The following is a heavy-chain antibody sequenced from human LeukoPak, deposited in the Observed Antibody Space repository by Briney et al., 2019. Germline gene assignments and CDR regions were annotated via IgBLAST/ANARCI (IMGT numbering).Heavy chain of an antibody. CDR2: ISYDGSNK. D-gene: IGHD2-15*01. CDR1: GFTFSSYA. J-gene: IGHJ6*04. V-gene: IGHV3-30*04. CDR3: ATGYCSGGSCYSDYYYGMDV. Sequence: GGSLRLSCAASGFTFSSYAMHWVRQAPGKGLEWVAVISYDGSNKYYADSVKGRFTISRDNSKNTLYLQMNSLRAEGTAVYYCATGYCSGGSCYSDYYYGMDVWGKGTTVTVSS.